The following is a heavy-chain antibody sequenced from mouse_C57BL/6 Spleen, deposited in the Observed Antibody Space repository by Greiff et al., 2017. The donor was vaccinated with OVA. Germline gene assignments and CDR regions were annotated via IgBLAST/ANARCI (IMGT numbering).Heavy chain of an antibody. Sequence: EVKLVESGGGLVKPGGSLKLSCAASGFTFSDYGMHWVRQAPEKGLEWVAYISSGSSTIYYADTVKGRFTISRDNAKNTLFLQMTSLRSEDTAMYYCARPHYGPFDYWGQGTTLTVSS. CDR1: GFTFSDYG. CDR3: ARPHYGPFDY. CDR2: ISSGSSTI. V-gene: IGHV5-17*01. J-gene: IGHJ2*01. D-gene: IGHD1-1*02.